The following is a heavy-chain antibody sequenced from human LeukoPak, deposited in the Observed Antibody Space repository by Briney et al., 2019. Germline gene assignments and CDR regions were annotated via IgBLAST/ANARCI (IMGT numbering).Heavy chain of an antibody. CDR1: GGSISGSSYY. CDR2: IYYSGST. J-gene: IGHJ6*02. V-gene: IGHV4-39*02. CDR3: ARDPYGDYYYYGMDV. Sequence: PSETLSLTCTVSGGSISGSSYYWGWIRQPPGKGLEWIGSIYYSGSTYYNPSLKSRVTISVDTSKNQFSLKLSSVTAADTAVYYCARDPYGDYYYYGMDVWGQGTTVTVSS. D-gene: IGHD4-17*01.